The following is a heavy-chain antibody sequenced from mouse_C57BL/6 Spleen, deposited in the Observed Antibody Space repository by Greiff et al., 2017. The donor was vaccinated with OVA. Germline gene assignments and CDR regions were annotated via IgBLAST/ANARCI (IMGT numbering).Heavy chain of an antibody. Sequence: VQLQESGAELVRPGTSVKVSCKASGYAFTNYLIEWVKQRPGQGLEWIGVINPGSGGTNYNEKFKGKATLTADKSSSTAYMQLSSLTSEDSAVYFCARKGVYYDYDVYFDYWGQGTTLTVSS. V-gene: IGHV1-54*01. D-gene: IGHD2-4*01. CDR1: GYAFTNYL. CDR3: ARKGVYYDYDVYFDY. CDR2: INPGSGGT. J-gene: IGHJ2*01.